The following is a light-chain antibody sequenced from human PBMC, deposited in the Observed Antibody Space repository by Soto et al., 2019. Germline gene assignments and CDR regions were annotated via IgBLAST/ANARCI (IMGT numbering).Light chain of an antibody. J-gene: IGLJ2*01. CDR2: GNS. V-gene: IGLV1-40*01. Sequence: QSVLTQPPSVSGAPGQRVTISCTGSSSNIGIYDVNWYQHLPGTAPKLLIYGNSNRPSGIPDRFSGSKSGPSASLAITGLQAEDEADYCCQSFDRSLSSSLFGGGTKLTVL. CDR1: SSNIGIYD. CDR3: QSFDRSLSSSL.